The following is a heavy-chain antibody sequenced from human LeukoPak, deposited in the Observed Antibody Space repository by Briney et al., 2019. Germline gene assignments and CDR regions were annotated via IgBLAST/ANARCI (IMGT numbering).Heavy chain of an antibody. CDR2: ISGSGGST. CDR3: AKGDYGDYVFFDY. V-gene: IGHV3-23*01. J-gene: IGHJ4*02. Sequence: PGGSLRLSCGASGFTFSSYAMSWVRQAPGKGLEWVSAISGSGGSTYYADSVKGRFTISRDNSKNTLYLQMNSLRAEDTAVYYCAKGDYGDYVFFDYWGQGTLVTVSS. CDR1: GFTFSSYA. D-gene: IGHD4-17*01.